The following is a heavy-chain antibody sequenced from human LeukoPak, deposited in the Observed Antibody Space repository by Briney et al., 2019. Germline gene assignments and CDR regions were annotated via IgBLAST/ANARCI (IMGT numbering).Heavy chain of an antibody. Sequence: GGSLRLSCAASGFTFSSYSMNWVRQAPGKGLEWVSYISSSSSTIYYADSVKGRFTISRDNAKNSLYLQMNSLRAEDTAVYYCARGMAYYYGSGSYVGDYWGQGTLVTVSS. V-gene: IGHV3-48*01. J-gene: IGHJ4*02. CDR3: ARGMAYYYGSGSYVGDY. CDR2: ISSSSSTI. D-gene: IGHD3-10*01. CDR1: GFTFSSYS.